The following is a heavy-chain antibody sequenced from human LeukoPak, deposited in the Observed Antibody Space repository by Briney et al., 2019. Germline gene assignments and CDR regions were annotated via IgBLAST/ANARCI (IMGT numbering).Heavy chain of an antibody. CDR3: ASKYCSGGSCYDYYYYMDV. Sequence: GGSLRLSCAASGFTVSSNYMSWVRQAPGKGLEWVSVIYSGGSTYYADSVKGRFTISRDNSKNTLYLQMNSLRAEDTAVYYCASKYCSGGSCYDYYYYMDVWGKGTTVTVSS. D-gene: IGHD2-15*01. J-gene: IGHJ6*03. V-gene: IGHV3-53*01. CDR2: IYSGGST. CDR1: GFTVSSNY.